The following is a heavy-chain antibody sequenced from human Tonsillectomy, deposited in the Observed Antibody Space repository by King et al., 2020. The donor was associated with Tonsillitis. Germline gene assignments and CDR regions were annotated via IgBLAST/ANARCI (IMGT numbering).Heavy chain of an antibody. CDR1: GGTFSRYA. V-gene: IGHV1-69*01. CDR2: IIPMFDTP. Sequence: HAQLVQSGAEVKKPGSSVKGSWKASGGTFSRYAISWVRQAPGQGLEWMGGIIPMFDTPSSAQKFQGRGTITADESTSTAYMELSSLRSEDTALYYCARDNGFGSGTYYITGYWGQGTLVTVSS. J-gene: IGHJ4*02. D-gene: IGHD3-10*01. CDR3: ARDNGFGSGTYYITGY.